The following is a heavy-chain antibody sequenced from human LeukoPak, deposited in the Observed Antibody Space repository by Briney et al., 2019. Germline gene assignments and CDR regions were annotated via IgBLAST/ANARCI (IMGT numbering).Heavy chain of an antibody. D-gene: IGHD3-9*01. CDR1: GGSISSSNW. V-gene: IGHV4-4*02. Sequence: SETLSLTCAVSGGSISSSNWWSWVRQPPGKGLGWIGEIYHSGSTNYNPSLKSRVTISVDKSKNQFSLKLSSVTAADTAVYYCAKWGDYDVLTGYYVSDYWGQGTLVTVSS. J-gene: IGHJ4*02. CDR3: AKWGDYDVLTGYYVSDY. CDR2: IYHSGST.